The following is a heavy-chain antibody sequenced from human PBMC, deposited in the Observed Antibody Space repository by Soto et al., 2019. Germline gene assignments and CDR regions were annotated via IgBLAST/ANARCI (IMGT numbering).Heavy chain of an antibody. CDR1: GYTLTELS. J-gene: IGHJ4*02. V-gene: IGHV1-24*01. D-gene: IGHD2-2*01. Sequence: GASVKVSCKASGYTLTELSMHWVRQAPGKGLEWMGGFDPEDGETIYAQKFQGRVTMTEDTSTDTAYMELSSLRSEDTAVYYCATTQQLVVPAATFDYWGQGTLVTVSS. CDR2: FDPEDGET. CDR3: ATTQQLVVPAATFDY.